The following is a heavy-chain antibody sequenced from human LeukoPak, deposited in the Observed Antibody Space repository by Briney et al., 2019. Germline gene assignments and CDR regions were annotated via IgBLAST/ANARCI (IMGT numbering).Heavy chain of an antibody. CDR2: IYHIGST. Sequence: NASQTLSLTCAVSGGSISSGGYSWSWIRQPPGKGLEWIGYIYHIGSTYYNPSLKSRVTISVDRSKNQFSLKLSSVTAADTAVYYCARGAVAATHYFDYWGQGTLVTVSS. J-gene: IGHJ4*02. D-gene: IGHD6-19*01. V-gene: IGHV4-30-2*01. CDR3: ARGAVAATHYFDY. CDR1: GGSISSGGYS.